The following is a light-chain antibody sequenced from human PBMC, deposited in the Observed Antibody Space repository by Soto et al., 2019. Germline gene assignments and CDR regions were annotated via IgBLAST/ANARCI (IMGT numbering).Light chain of an antibody. V-gene: IGLV1-40*01. J-gene: IGLJ2*01. CDR1: SSNIGAGYD. Sequence: QSVLTQPPSVSGAPGQRVTISCTGSSSNIGAGYDVHWYQQLPGRAPKLLIYGNTNRPSAVPDRFSGSKSGTSASLAITGLRGGDEGDYYCRSFDSSLSVVFGGGTKLPVL. CDR3: RSFDSSLSVV. CDR2: GNT.